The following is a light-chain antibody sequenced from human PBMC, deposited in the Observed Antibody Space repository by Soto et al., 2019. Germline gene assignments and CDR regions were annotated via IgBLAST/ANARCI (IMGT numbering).Light chain of an antibody. V-gene: IGLV1-51*02. CDR2: ENN. J-gene: IGLJ3*02. CDR3: GTWDISLTTGQV. CDR1: SSNIGNNY. Sequence: QSVLTQPPSVSAAPGQKVTISCSGSSSNIGNNYVSWYQHLPGTAPKLLIYENNQRPSVIPDRFSGSKSATSATLGITGLQTGDEADYYCGTWDISLTTGQVFGGGTKLTVL.